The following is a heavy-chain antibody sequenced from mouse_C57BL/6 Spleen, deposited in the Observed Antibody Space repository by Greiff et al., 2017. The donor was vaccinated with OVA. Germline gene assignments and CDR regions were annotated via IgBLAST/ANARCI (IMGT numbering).Heavy chain of an antibody. CDR2: IGPGGGET. Sequence: VQLQQSGAELVKPGASVKLSCAASGFNFKGYYMPWVKQRTEQGLEWIGRIGPGGGETKYPPRVQGKATITADTSSNTGCLQLSSLASEDTAVYYGARPMDYWGQGTTVTVSS. CDR1: GFNFKGYY. CDR3: ARPMDY. V-gene: IGHV14-2*01. J-gene: IGHJ4*01.